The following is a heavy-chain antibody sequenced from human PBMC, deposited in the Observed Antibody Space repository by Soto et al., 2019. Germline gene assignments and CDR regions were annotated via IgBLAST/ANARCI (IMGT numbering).Heavy chain of an antibody. V-gene: IGHV3-21*02. Sequence: DVQLVESGGGLVKPGGSLRLSCEASGFTFSTSAMHWVRQAPGKGLEWVASINSGSSHVKYADSVKGRFTISRDNANNSLSLHLSSLRVEDTAISYCARGGGSLNYWGQGTLVTVSS. D-gene: IGHD2-15*01. CDR2: INSGSSHV. J-gene: IGHJ4*02. CDR1: GFTFSTSA. CDR3: ARGGGSLNY.